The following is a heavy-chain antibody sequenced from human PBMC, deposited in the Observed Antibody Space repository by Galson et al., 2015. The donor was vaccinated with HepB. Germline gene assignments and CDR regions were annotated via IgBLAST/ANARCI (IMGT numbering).Heavy chain of an antibody. V-gene: IGHV1-2*02. CDR1: GYIFIGYY. CDR2: INPNSGGT. Sequence: SVKVSCKASGYIFIGYYMHWVRQALGQGLEWMGWINPNSGGTNYAQKFQGRVTMTRDTSISTAYMELSRLISDDTAVYYCAKGYYGSGNYYNGAKIDYWGQGTLVTVSS. CDR3: AKGYYGSGNYYNGAKIDY. J-gene: IGHJ4*02. D-gene: IGHD3-10*01.